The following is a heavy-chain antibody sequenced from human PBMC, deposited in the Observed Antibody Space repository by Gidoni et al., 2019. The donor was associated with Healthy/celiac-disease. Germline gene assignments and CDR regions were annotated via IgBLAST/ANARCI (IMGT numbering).Heavy chain of an antibody. J-gene: IGHJ6*02. V-gene: IGHV3-64*02. Sequence: EVQLVESGEGLVQPGGSLRLSCAASGVTFSSYAMHWVRQAPGKGLEYVSAISSNGGSTYYADSVKGRFTISRDNSKNTLYLQMGSLRAEDMAVYYCAKDGMDVWGQGTTVTVSS. CDR3: AKDGMDV. CDR2: ISSNGGST. CDR1: GVTFSSYA.